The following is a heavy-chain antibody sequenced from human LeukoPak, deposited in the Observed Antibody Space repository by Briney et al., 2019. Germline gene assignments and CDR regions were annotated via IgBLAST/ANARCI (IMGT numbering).Heavy chain of an antibody. D-gene: IGHD3-22*01. CDR2: ISGSGGST. Sequence: GGSLRLSCAASGFTFSNYAMSWVRQAPGKGLEWVAAISGSGGSTNYADSVKGRFTISRANPKNTLYLQMNSLRAEATAVYFCGNGGVVIRVILVGFHKEAYYFDSWGQGALVTVSS. V-gene: IGHV3-23*01. CDR3: GNGGVVIRVILVGFHKEAYYFDS. J-gene: IGHJ4*02. CDR1: GFTFSNYA.